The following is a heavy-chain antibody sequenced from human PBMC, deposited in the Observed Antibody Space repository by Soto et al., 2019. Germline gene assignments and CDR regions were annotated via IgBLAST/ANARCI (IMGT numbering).Heavy chain of an antibody. Sequence: QVQLQESGPGLVRPSETLSLTCTVSGASITTYSWNWIRQSPGKGLEWIGDVFYSVSSDSDPSLKSRVTVSVGPSKNQASLRVRSVPAAETGVYYCAGRGRQYSDSLSRPKVVGAFEIWGQGTPVTVSS. J-gene: IGHJ3*02. V-gene: IGHV4-59*01. CDR1: GASITTYS. CDR2: VFYSVSS. D-gene: IGHD3-9*01. CDR3: AGRGRQYSDSLSRPKVVGAFEI.